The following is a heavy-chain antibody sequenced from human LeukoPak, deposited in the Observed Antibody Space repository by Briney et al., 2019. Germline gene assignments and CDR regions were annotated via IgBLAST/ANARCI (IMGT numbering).Heavy chain of an antibody. D-gene: IGHD6-25*01. Sequence: PGGSLRLSRAASGFTFSSYSMNWVRQAPGKGLEWVSSISSGSSYIYYADSVKGRLTISRDNAKNLLYLQMNSLRAEDTAVYYCVLAADYWGQGTLVTVSS. J-gene: IGHJ4*02. CDR3: VLAADY. CDR2: ISSGSSYI. V-gene: IGHV3-21*06. CDR1: GFTFSSYS.